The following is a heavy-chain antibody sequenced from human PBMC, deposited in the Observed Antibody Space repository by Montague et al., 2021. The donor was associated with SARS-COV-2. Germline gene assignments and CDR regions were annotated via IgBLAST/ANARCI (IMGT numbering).Heavy chain of an antibody. V-gene: IGHV4-59*01. J-gene: IGHJ3*02. CDR3: ARGGYYDYAFDI. CDR2: IYNSGST. Sequence: SETRSLTCTVSGGSISSYYWSWIRQPPGKGLEWIGYIYNSGSTNYNPSLKSRVTISVDTSKNQFSLKLSSVTAADTAVYYCARGGYYDYAFDIWGQGTMVTVSS. CDR1: GGSISSYY. D-gene: IGHD3-22*01.